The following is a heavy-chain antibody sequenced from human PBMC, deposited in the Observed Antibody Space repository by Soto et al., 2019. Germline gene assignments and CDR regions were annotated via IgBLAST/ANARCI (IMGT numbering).Heavy chain of an antibody. J-gene: IGHJ4*02. CDR2: ISSSSSYI. D-gene: IGHD3-22*01. Sequence: PGGSLRLSCAASGFTFSIYSMNWVRQAPGKGLEWVSSISSSSSYIYYADSVKGRFTISRDNAKNSLYLQMNSLRAEDTAVYYCASDDYYDSSGHSYWGQGTLVTVS. V-gene: IGHV3-21*01. CDR3: ASDDYYDSSGHSY. CDR1: GFTFSIYS.